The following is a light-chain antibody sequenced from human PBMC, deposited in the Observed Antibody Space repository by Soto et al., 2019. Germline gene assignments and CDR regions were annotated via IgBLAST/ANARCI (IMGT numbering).Light chain of an antibody. V-gene: IGLV2-14*01. CDR2: DVS. CDR1: SSDVGGYNY. CDR3: SSYTSSSAST. J-gene: IGLJ2*01. Sequence: QPVLTQPASVSGSPGQSITISCTGTSSDVGGYNYVSWYQQHPGKAPKLMIYDVSNRPSGVSNRFSGSKSGNTASLTISGLQAEDEADYYCSSYTSSSASTFGGGTKLTVL.